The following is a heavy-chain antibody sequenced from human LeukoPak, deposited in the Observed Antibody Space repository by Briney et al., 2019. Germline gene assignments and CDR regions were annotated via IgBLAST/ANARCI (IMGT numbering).Heavy chain of an antibody. CDR2: IYISGST. CDR1: GGSVSSYY. Sequence: SETLSLTCTVSGGSVSSYYWSWIRQPAGKGLEWIGRIYISGSTNYNPSLKSRVTMSIDTSKNQFSLKLSPVTAADTAVYYCARDNGYTSGWGPPFDYWGQGTLVTVSS. D-gene: IGHD6-19*01. CDR3: ARDNGYTSGWGPPFDY. J-gene: IGHJ4*02. V-gene: IGHV4-4*07.